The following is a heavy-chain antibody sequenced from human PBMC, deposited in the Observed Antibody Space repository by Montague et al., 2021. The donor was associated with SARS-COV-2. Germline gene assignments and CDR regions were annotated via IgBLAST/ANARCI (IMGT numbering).Heavy chain of an antibody. D-gene: IGHD3-22*01. CDR3: ARGLTDVTVILVFVGACLYCES. V-gene: IGHV4-34*01. CDR1: GGSLSGHS. CDR2: INHSGGT. J-gene: IGHJ4*02. Sequence: SETLSLACAVYGGSLSGHSWTWIRQPPGKGLEWIGEINHSGGTNYNPSLQSRATISVDTSKNQFSLKLSSLNAADTAVYYCARGLTDVTVILVFVGACLYCESWGRGSMVT.